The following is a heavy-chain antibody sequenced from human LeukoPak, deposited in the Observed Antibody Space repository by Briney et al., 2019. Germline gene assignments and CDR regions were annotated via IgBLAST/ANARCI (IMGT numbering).Heavy chain of an antibody. Sequence: ASVKVSCKASGYTFTGYYMHWVRQAPGQGLEWMGWINPNSGGTNYARKFQGRVTMTRDTSISTAYMELSRLRSDDTAVYYCARVRWELLEGGYYFDYWGQGTLVTVSS. V-gene: IGHV1-2*02. CDR3: ARVRWELLEGGYYFDY. CDR1: GYTFTGYY. D-gene: IGHD1-26*01. J-gene: IGHJ4*02. CDR2: INPNSGGT.